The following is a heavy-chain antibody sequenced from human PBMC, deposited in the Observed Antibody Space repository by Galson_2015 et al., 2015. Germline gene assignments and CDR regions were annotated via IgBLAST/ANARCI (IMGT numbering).Heavy chain of an antibody. CDR3: ARDPGGVAMVRGNWFDP. D-gene: IGHD3-10*01. CDR2: INPSGGST. J-gene: IGHJ5*02. V-gene: IGHV1-46*01. Sequence: QSGAEVKKPGESLKVSCKASGYTFTSYYMHWVRQAPGQGLEWMGIINPSGGSTSYAQKFQGRVTMTRDTSTSTVYMELSSLRSEDTAVYYCARDPGGVAMVRGNWFDPWGQGTLVTVSS. CDR1: GYTFTSYY.